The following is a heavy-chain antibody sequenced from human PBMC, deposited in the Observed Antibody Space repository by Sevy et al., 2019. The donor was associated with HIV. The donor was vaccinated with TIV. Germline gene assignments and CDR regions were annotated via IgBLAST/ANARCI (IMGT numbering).Heavy chain of an antibody. J-gene: IGHJ4*02. CDR3: ASARGVQLWLLDY. V-gene: IGHV1-69*13. CDR1: GGTFSSYA. Sequence: ASVKVSCKASGGTFSSYAISWVRQAPGQGLEWMGGIIPIFGTANYAQKFQGRVTITADESTSTAYMELGSLRSEDTAVYYCASARGVQLWLLDYWGQGTLVTVSS. CDR2: IIPIFGTA. D-gene: IGHD5-18*01.